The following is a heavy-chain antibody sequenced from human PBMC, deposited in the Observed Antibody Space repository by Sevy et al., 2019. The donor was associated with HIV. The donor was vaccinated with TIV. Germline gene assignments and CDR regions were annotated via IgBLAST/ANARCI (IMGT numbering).Heavy chain of an antibody. CDR3: ARGRVIFGGGGGLDV. J-gene: IGHJ6*02. CDR2: INPNSDDT. D-gene: IGHD3-3*01. V-gene: IGHV1-2*02. Sequence: ASVKVSCKASESTFTAYYIHWLRQALGQGLEWMGWINPNSDDTNYARKFQGRVSMAADTSISTAYMDLSRLRFDDTAVYYCARGRVIFGGGGGLDVWGQGTTVTVSS. CDR1: ESTFTAYY.